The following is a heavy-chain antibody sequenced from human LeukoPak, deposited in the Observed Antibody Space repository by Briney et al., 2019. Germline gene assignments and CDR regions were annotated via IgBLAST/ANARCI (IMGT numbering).Heavy chain of an antibody. J-gene: IGHJ4*02. V-gene: IGHV3-30*03. CDR1: GFTFSSYS. CDR3: ARVGSGWYSFAEY. Sequence: PGGSLRLSCAASGFTFSSYSMNWVRQAPGKGLEWVAVISYDGSHKYYADSVKGRFTISKDNSKNTLYLQMNSLTVEDTAVYFCARVGSGWYSFAEYWGQGTLVTVSS. D-gene: IGHD6-19*01. CDR2: ISYDGSHK.